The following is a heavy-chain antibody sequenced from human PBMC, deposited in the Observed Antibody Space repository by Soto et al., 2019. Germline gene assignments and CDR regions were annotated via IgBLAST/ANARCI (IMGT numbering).Heavy chain of an antibody. CDR3: GGHTVGDCSSTSCYILGDSRSSWYYYYGMDV. J-gene: IGHJ6*02. Sequence: GESLKISCKGSGYSFTSYWISWVRQMPGKGLERMGRIDPSDSYTNYSPSFQDHVTISADKSISTAYLQWSSLKASDTAMYYCGGHTVGDCSSTSCYILGDSRSSWYYYYGMDVWGPGATVTVSS. V-gene: IGHV5-10-1*01. CDR2: IDPSDSYT. D-gene: IGHD2-2*02. CDR1: GYSFTSYW.